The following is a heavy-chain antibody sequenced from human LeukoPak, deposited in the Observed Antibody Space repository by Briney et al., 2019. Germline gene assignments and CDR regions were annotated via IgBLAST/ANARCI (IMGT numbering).Heavy chain of an antibody. V-gene: IGHV4-59*01. CDR1: GGSISSYY. Sequence: PSETLSLTCTVSGGSISSYYWSWIRQPPGKGLEWIGYIYYSGSTNYNPSLKSRVTISVDTSKNQFSLKLSSVTAADTAVYYCARGGIAAAGTIGAFDIWGQGTMVTVSS. CDR2: IYYSGST. CDR3: ARGGIAAAGTIGAFDI. J-gene: IGHJ3*02. D-gene: IGHD6-13*01.